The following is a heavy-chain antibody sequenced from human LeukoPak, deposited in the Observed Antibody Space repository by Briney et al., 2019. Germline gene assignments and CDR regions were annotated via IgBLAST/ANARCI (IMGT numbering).Heavy chain of an antibody. CDR3: ARTPSGAYQLLYAFDY. V-gene: IGHV1-2*02. CDR2: INPNSGGT. Sequence: ASVKVSCRASGYTFTGYYMHWVRQAPGQGLEWMGWINPNSGGTNYAQKFQGRVTMTRDMSISTAYMELSRLRSDDTAVYYCARTPSGAYQLLYAFDYWGQGTLVTVSS. J-gene: IGHJ4*02. CDR1: GYTFTGYY. D-gene: IGHD2-2*02.